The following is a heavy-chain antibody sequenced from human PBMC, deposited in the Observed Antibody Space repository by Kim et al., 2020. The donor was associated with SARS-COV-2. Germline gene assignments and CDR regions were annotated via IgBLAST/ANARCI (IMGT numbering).Heavy chain of an antibody. D-gene: IGHD3-10*01. J-gene: IGHJ4*01. Sequence: SVMGRFTVSRDNSKNTMYLQMNSLRVEDTAVYYCAKAYTLIKGLISDQFDYWGHGTLVTVSS. V-gene: IGHV3-23*01. CDR3: AKAYTLIKGLISDQFDY.